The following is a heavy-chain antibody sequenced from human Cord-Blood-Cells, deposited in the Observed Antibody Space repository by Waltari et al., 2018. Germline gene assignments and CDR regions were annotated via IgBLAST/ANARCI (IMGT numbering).Heavy chain of an antibody. J-gene: IGHJ5*02. V-gene: IGHV4-34*01. Sequence: QVQLQQWGAGLLKPSETLSLTCAAYGGSFSGYYWRWTRQPPGKGLEWIGEINHSGSTNYNPSLKSRVTISVDTSKNQFSLKLSSVTAADTAVYYCARHDYYDSSGYSPWGQGTLVTVSS. CDR3: ARHDYYDSSGYSP. CDR1: GGSFSGYY. D-gene: IGHD3-22*01. CDR2: INHSGST.